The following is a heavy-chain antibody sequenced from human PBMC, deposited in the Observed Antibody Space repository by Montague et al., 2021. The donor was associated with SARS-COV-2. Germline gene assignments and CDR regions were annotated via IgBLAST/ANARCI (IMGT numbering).Heavy chain of an antibody. CDR2: VDQRGNT. D-gene: IGHD1-26*01. CDR1: GGSFRNYY. Sequence: SETLSLTCAVYGGSFRNYYYFWIRLSPRTGLELIGEVDQRGNTNXNPSLTCRVTISTAISKNQFSVNLASATAADTGIYYCAGGKRDFPIVELGASTRTYFGYSGQGTPVTVSS. J-gene: IGHJ4*01. V-gene: IGHV4-34*01. CDR3: AGGKRDFPIVELGASTRTYFGY.